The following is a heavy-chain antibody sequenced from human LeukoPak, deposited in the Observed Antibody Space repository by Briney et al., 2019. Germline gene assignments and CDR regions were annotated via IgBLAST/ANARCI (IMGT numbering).Heavy chain of an antibody. J-gene: IGHJ5*02. CDR2: INHSGST. Sequence: SETLSLTCAVYGGSFSGYYWSWLRQPPGKGLEWIGEINHSGSTNYNPSLKSRVTISVDTSKDQFSLKLSSVTAADTAVYYCARGSGSYYRPLNWFDPWGQGTLVTVSS. CDR1: GGSFSGYY. CDR3: ARGSGSYYRPLNWFDP. D-gene: IGHD1-26*01. V-gene: IGHV4-34*01.